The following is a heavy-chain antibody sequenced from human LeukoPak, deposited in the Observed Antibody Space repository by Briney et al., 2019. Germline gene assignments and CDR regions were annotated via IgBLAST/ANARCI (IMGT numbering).Heavy chain of an antibody. D-gene: IGHD6-13*01. CDR2: LYYRGNT. Sequence: PSETLSLTCSVSGASISTSTDFWAWIRQPPGKGLEWIANLYYRGNTFYNSSLRSRVTLSADSSKNQFSLRLTSVTAADTAINFCARLRDSNRWDKVGSWFDPWGQGTLVIVSS. CDR1: GASISTSTDF. V-gene: IGHV4-39*01. J-gene: IGHJ5*02. CDR3: ARLRDSNRWDKVGSWFDP.